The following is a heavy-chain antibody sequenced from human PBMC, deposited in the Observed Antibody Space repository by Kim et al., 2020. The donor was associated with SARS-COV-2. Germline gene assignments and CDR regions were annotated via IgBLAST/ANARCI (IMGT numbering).Heavy chain of an antibody. J-gene: IGHJ4*02. CDR2: ISSDGSYE. Sequence: GGSLRLSCAASGFTFSSYGMHWVRQAPGKGLEWVAVISSDGSYEYYADSVKGRFTISRDNSKNTLYLQMNSLRAEDTAVYYCARDGAGYYDSSGSLDYLGQGTLVTVSS. D-gene: IGHD3-22*01. V-gene: IGHV3-33*08. CDR1: GFTFSSYG. CDR3: ARDGAGYYDSSGSLDY.